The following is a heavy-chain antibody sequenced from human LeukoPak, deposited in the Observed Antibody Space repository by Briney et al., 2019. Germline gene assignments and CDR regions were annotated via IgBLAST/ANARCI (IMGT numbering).Heavy chain of an antibody. V-gene: IGHV1-8*03. D-gene: IGHD6-6*01. CDR1: GYTFTSYD. CDR3: AKYSSSSGWFDP. Sequence: GASVKVSCKASGYTFTSYDINWVRQATGQGLEWMGWMNPNSGNTGYAQKFQGRVTITRNTSISTAYMELSSLRSEDTAVYYCAKYSSSSGWFDPWGQGTLVTVSS. J-gene: IGHJ5*02. CDR2: MNPNSGNT.